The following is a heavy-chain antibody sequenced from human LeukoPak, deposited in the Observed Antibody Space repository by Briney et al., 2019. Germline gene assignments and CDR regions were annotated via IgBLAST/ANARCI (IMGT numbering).Heavy chain of an antibody. CDR2: IYHSGST. CDR1: GYSISSGYY. D-gene: IGHD4-11*01. Sequence: ASETLSLTCTVSGYSISSGYYWGWIRQPPGKGLEWIGSIYHSGSTYYNPSLKSRVTISVDTSKNQFSLKLSSVTAADTAVYYCARHRDYRSWFDPWGQGTLVTVSS. V-gene: IGHV4-38-2*02. CDR3: ARHRDYRSWFDP. J-gene: IGHJ5*02.